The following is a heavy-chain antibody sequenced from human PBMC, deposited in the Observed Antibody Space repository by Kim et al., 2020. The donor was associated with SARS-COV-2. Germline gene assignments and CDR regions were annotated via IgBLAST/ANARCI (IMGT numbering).Heavy chain of an antibody. Sequence: SETLSLTCTVSGGSINTYYWSWVRQPPGKGLEWIAYIYSSGVSNYNPSLKSRVTISVDTSKNQFSLKLSSVTAADTAVYYCARGGEPRLRTAFDPWGQGTLVTVSS. CDR3: ARGGEPRLRTAFDP. D-gene: IGHD3-10*01. CDR2: IYSSGVS. J-gene: IGHJ5*02. V-gene: IGHV4-59*01. CDR1: GGSINTYY.